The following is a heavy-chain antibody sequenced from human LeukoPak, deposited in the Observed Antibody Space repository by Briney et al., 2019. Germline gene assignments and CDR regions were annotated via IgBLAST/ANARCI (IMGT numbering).Heavy chain of an antibody. D-gene: IGHD1-14*01. CDR1: GGSISSYY. V-gene: IGHV4-34*01. J-gene: IGHJ3*02. CDR2: INHSGST. Sequence: PSETLSLTCTVSGGSISSYYWSWIRQPPGKGLEWIGEINHSGSTNYNPSLKSRVTISVDTSKNQFSLKLSSVTAADTAVYYCATTNWNHRSGAFDIWGQGTMVTVSS. CDR3: ATTNWNHRSGAFDI.